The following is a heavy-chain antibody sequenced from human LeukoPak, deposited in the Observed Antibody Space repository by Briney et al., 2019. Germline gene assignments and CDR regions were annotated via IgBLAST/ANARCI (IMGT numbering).Heavy chain of an antibody. Sequence: SVKVSCKASGGTFSSYAISWVRQAPGKGLEWMGGIIPIFGTANYAQKFQGRVTITADESTSTAYMELSSLRSEDTAVYYCARDRTTLTGDAFDIWGQGTMVTVSS. J-gene: IGHJ3*02. CDR1: GGTFSSYA. V-gene: IGHV1-69*13. CDR3: ARDRTTLTGDAFDI. CDR2: IIPIFGTA. D-gene: IGHD3-9*01.